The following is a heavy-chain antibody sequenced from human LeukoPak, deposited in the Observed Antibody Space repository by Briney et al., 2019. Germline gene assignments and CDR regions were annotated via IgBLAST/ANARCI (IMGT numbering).Heavy chain of an antibody. Sequence: ASVKVSCKASGYTFTSYGISWVRQAPGQGLEWMGWINPNSGGTNYAQKFQGRVTMTRDTSISTAYMELSRLRSDDTAVYYCARDGPQYLHYGYWGQGTLVTVSS. J-gene: IGHJ4*02. D-gene: IGHD3-16*01. V-gene: IGHV1-2*02. CDR2: INPNSGGT. CDR1: GYTFTSYG. CDR3: ARDGPQYLHYGY.